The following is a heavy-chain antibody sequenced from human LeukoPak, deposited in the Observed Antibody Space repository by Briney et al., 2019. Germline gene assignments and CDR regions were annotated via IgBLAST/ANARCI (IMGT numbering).Heavy chain of an antibody. CDR3: SKAGYFYYMDL. CDR1: GYTFTSYG. CDR2: ISAYNVNT. D-gene: IGHD1-14*01. V-gene: IGHV1-18*01. Sequence: GASVKVSRKASGYTFTSYGFCWVGQAPGQGREWMGWISAYNVNTNYAQKLQGRVTMTTDRCTSTAYMQLRSLTCDGTAVYYVSKAGYFYYMDLWGRGTMVPVSS. J-gene: IGHJ6*03.